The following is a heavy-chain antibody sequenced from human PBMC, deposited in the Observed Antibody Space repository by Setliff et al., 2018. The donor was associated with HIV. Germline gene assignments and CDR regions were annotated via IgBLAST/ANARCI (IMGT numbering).Heavy chain of an antibody. J-gene: IGHJ4*02. CDR2: TSPYNGNT. Sequence: AASVKVSCKASGYTFTNFGITWVRQAPGQGLEWMGWTSPYNGNTNYAPELHGRVPMTTDTSTSTASLELRSLRSDDTAVYYCARDRIPSKWLLESDYWGQGTLVTVSS. D-gene: IGHD3-22*01. V-gene: IGHV1-18*01. CDR3: ARDRIPSKWLLESDY. CDR1: GYTFTNFG.